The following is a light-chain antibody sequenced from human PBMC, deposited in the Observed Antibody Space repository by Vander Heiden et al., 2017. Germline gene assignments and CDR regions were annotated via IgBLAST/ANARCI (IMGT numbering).Light chain of an antibody. CDR3: QQLNNYPPT. V-gene: IGKV1-9*01. J-gene: IGKJ2*01. CDR2: AAS. Sequence: IQLTQSPSFLSASVGDRVTITCRASQGIRSYLPWYQQKPGKAPKPLTHAASTFLSGVPPWFSGGGCGTEFTLTISSLQPEDFATYYYQQLNNYPPTFGQGTKLEIK. CDR1: QGIRSY.